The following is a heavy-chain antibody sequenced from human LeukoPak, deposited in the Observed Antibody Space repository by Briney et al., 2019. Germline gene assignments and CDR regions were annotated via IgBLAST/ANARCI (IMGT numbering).Heavy chain of an antibody. V-gene: IGHV1-18*01. CDR1: GYTFTNYD. CDR3: ARDSGSYYGSGSYY. Sequence: GASVKVSCKASGYTFTNYDINWVRQAPGQGLEWMGWISAYNGNTNYAQKLQGRVTMTTDTSTSTAYMELRSLRSDDTAVYYCARDSGSYYGSGSYYWGQGTLVTVSS. CDR2: ISAYNGNT. D-gene: IGHD3-10*01. J-gene: IGHJ4*02.